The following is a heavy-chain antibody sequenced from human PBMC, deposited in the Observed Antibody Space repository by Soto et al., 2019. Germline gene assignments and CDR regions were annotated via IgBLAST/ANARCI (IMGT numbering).Heavy chain of an antibody. D-gene: IGHD3-10*01. CDR2: TINKANSYTT. Sequence: SLRLSCAGSGFTFSDHYMHWVRQAPGKGLEWVGRTINKANSYTTEYAASVKGRFTISRDDSKNSLYLQMNSLKTDDTAVYYCVRGFPYYYVSGSYTWGQGTLVTVSS. V-gene: IGHV3-72*01. CDR3: VRGFPYYYVSGSYT. CDR1: GFTFSDHY. J-gene: IGHJ5*02.